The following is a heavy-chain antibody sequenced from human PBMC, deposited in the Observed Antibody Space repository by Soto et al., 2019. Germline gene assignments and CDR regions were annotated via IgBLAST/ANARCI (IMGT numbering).Heavy chain of an antibody. D-gene: IGHD3-3*01. CDR1: GYTFTSYG. J-gene: IGHJ6*02. CDR3: ARDRLPGDFWSGYYFMRVGYYYYYYGMDV. Sequence: QVQLVQSGAEVKKPGASVKVSCKASGYTFTSYGISWVRQAPGQGLEWMGWISAYNGNTNYAQKLQGRVTMTTDTSTSTAYMELRSLRSDDTAVYYCARDRLPGDFWSGYYFMRVGYYYYYYGMDVWGQGTTVTVSS. CDR2: ISAYNGNT. V-gene: IGHV1-18*04.